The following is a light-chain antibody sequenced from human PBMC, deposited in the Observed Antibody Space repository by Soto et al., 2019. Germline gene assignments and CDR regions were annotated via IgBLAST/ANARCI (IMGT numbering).Light chain of an antibody. CDR1: QSINNW. CDR3: QQYKRYPLT. J-gene: IGKJ4*01. V-gene: IGKV1-5*01. Sequence: DIQLTQSPSTLSASVGDRVTITCRASQSINNWLAWYQQKPCKAPKLVVYDGFNLESAVPSRFSGSGFGTEFTLTISSLQPDDSATYYCQQYKRYPLTFGGGTKVEIK. CDR2: DGF.